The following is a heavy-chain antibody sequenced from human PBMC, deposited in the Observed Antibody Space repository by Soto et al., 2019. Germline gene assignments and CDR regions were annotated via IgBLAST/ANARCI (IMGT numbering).Heavy chain of an antibody. CDR3: ARLEFSSSNYQYYYYGMDV. D-gene: IGHD3-16*01. CDR1: GYSFTSYA. Sequence: ASVKVSCKPSGYSFTSYAIHWVRLAPGQGLEWMGWINTGNGNTKYSQNFQDRITITRDTSAGTAYMELTSLRSEDTAVYYCARLEFSSSNYQYYYYGMDVWGQGTTVTVSS. J-gene: IGHJ6*02. CDR2: INTGNGNT. V-gene: IGHV1-3*04.